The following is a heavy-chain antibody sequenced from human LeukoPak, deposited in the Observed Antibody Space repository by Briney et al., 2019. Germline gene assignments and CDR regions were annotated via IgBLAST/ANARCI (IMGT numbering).Heavy chain of an antibody. CDR2: ISYDGSNK. J-gene: IGHJ4*02. V-gene: IGHV3-30*18. CDR1: GFTFSSYG. D-gene: IGHD2-2*01. CDR3: AKDGVPSLDY. Sequence: GGSLRLSCAASGFTFSSYGMHWVRQAPGKGLEWVAVISYDGSNKYYADSVKGRFTISRDNSKNTLYLQMNSLRAEDTAVYYCAKDGVPSLDYWDQGTLVTVSS.